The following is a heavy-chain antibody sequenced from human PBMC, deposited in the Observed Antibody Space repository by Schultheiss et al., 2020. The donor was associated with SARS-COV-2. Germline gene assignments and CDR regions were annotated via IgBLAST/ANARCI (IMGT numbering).Heavy chain of an antibody. D-gene: IGHD4-11*01. J-gene: IGHJ4*02. CDR1: GFTFSSYA. CDR3: ARDSVNRFDY. V-gene: IGHV3-33*08. Sequence: GGSLRLSCAASGFTFSSYAMHWVRQAPGKGLEWVAVVWYDGSSKYYADSVKGRFTISRDNSKNTLYLQMNSLRAEDTAVYYCARDSVNRFDYWGQGTLVTVSS. CDR2: VWYDGSSK.